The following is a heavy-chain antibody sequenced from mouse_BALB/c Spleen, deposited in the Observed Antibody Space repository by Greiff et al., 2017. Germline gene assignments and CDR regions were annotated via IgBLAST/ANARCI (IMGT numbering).Heavy chain of an antibody. CDR2: INPSTGYT. CDR1: GYTFTSYW. V-gene: IGHV1-7*01. CDR3: AVVAHYYAMDY. J-gene: IGHJ4*01. Sequence: QVQLQQSGAELAKPGASVKMSCKASGYTFTSYWMHWVKQRPGQGLEWIGYINPSTGYTEYNQKFKDKATLTADKSSSTAYMQLSSLTSEDSAVYYCAVVAHYYAMDYWGQGTSVTVSS. D-gene: IGHD1-1*01.